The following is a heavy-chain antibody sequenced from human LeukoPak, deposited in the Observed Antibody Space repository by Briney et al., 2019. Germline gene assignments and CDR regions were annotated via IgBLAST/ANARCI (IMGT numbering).Heavy chain of an antibody. Sequence: ASVKGSCKASGGTFSSYAISCGRQAPLQGRECMGGIIPIFGTANYAQKIQGRVTSTADESTSTAYMELSSLRSEDTAVYYCARDLLQEVVVVPAAILGWFDPWGQGTLVTVSS. CDR2: IIPIFGTA. J-gene: IGHJ5*02. V-gene: IGHV1-69*13. CDR3: ARDLLQEVVVVPAAILGWFDP. CDR1: GGTFSSYA. D-gene: IGHD2-2*02.